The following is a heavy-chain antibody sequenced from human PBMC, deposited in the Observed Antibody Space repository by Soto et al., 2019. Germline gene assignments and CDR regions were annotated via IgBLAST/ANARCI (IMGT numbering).Heavy chain of an antibody. J-gene: IGHJ6*02. CDR2: ISGSGGSI. CDR3: AKRRPEGAADYNGMDV. D-gene: IGHD6-25*01. CDR1: GFTCSSYA. V-gene: IGHV3-23*01. Sequence: PGGSLRLSCAASGFTCSSYAMSWVRQAPGKGLERVSSISGSGGSIYYADSVKGRSTISRDNSKNTLSLQMNSLRDEDTAVYYCAKRRPEGAADYNGMDVWGQGTTVTVSS.